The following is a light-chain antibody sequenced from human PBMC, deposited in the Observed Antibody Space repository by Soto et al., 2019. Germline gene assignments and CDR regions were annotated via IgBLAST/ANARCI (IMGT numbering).Light chain of an antibody. CDR2: SAS. CDR3: QRTYSNSVT. V-gene: IGKV1-39*01. Sequence: DIRMTQSPASLSASVGDRVTVTCRASQNIDKYLHWYQQKPGKAPNLLIFSASILQSDVPSRFIGSGSGTEFTLTISGLQPEDCATYYCQRTYSNSVTFGQGTKVDIK. J-gene: IGKJ1*01. CDR1: QNIDKY.